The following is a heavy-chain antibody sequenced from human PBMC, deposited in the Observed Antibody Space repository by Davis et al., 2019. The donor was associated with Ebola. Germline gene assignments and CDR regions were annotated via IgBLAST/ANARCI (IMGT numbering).Heavy chain of an antibody. D-gene: IGHD1/OR15-1a*01. CDR1: GFTFSPYS. J-gene: IGHJ4*02. Sequence: GGSLRLSCAASGFTFSPYSMSWVRQAPGKGLEWISYISGARETIYYADSVKGRFTISRDNAKNSLYLQMNSLRDEDTAMYYCARDNWYKNDNWGQGTLVTVSS. CDR3: ARDNWYKNDN. V-gene: IGHV3-48*02. CDR2: ISGARETI.